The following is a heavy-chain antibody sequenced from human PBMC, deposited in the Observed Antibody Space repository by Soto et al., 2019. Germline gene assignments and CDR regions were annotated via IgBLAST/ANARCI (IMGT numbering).Heavy chain of an antibody. CDR2: ISGSGGSS. Sequence: PGGSLRLSCAASGFTFTSYAMSWVRQAPGKGLEWVSAISGSGGSSYYADSVKGRFTISRDNSKNTLFLQMNSLRAEDTAIYYCAKGGSYYYDSSGYYANWGQGTLVTVS. CDR1: GFTFTSYA. J-gene: IGHJ4*02. CDR3: AKGGSYYYDSSGYYAN. V-gene: IGHV3-23*01. D-gene: IGHD3-22*01.